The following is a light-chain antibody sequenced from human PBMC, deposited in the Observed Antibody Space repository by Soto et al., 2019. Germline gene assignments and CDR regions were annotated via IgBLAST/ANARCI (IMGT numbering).Light chain of an antibody. J-gene: IGLJ3*02. CDR1: SSDVGGYNY. V-gene: IGLV2-8*01. Sequence: QSVLTQPPSASGSPGQSVTISCTGTSSDVGGYNYVSWYQQHPGKAPKLMIYEVSKRPSGVPDRFSGSKSGNTASLTVSGLQAEDEADYYCSSYAGSNMWVFGGGTMLTVL. CDR3: SSYAGSNMWV. CDR2: EVS.